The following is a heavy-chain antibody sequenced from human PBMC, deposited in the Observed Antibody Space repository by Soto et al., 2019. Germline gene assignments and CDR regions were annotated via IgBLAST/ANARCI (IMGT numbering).Heavy chain of an antibody. V-gene: IGHV3-30-3*01. J-gene: IGHJ5*02. CDR2: ISHDGINK. D-gene: IGHD6-19*01. Sequence: QVRLVESGGGGVQPWRSLRLPCTASGFSFSSYALYWFRQPPGKGLGWVAVISHDGINKHYADSVKGRVTVSRDNSNHSLDLQLNSLRGEDTAMYYCARDMYSSDYFVKWFEPWGQGTLVTVSS. CDR3: ARDMYSSDYFVKWFEP. CDR1: GFSFSSYA.